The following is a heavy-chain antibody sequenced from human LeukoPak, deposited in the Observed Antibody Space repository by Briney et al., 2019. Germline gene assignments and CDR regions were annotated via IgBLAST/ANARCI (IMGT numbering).Heavy chain of an antibody. CDR1: GGSFSGYY. CDR2: INHSGST. CDR3: AGYYGSGSYYGWFDP. D-gene: IGHD3-10*01. Sequence: SETLSLTCAVYGGSFSGYYWSWIRQPPGKGLEWIGEINHSGSTNYNPSLKSRVTLSVDTSKNQFSLKLSSVTAADTAVYYCAGYYGSGSYYGWFDPWGQGTLVTVSS. J-gene: IGHJ5*02. V-gene: IGHV4-34*01.